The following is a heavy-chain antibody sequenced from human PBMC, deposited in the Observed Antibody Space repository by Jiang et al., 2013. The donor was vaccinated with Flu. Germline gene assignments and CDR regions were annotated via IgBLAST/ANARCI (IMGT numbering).Heavy chain of an antibody. Sequence: QLVESGAEVKKPGASVKVSCKASGYIFTTYDMYWVRQAPGQRLEWMGWINAGNGYTKYSQKFQGRVSVTSDTSASTAYMELNSLRSEDTAVYYCATNTGGLNPWGQGTLVTVSS. CDR2: INAGNGYT. V-gene: IGHV1-3*01. D-gene: IGHD3-16*01. CDR1: GYIFTTYD. J-gene: IGHJ5*02. CDR3: ATNTGGLNP.